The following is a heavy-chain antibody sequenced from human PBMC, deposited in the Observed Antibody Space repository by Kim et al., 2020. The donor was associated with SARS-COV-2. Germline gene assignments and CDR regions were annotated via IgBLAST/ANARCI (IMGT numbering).Heavy chain of an antibody. CDR1: GGTFSSYA. Sequence: SVKVSCKASGGTFSSYAISWVRQAPGQGLEWMGGFIPIFGTANYAQKFQGRVTITADESTSTAYMELSSLRSEDTAVYYCAGALLRHQTVAGFDYWGQGTLVTVSS. CDR3: AGALLRHQTVAGFDY. J-gene: IGHJ4*02. CDR2: FIPIFGTA. V-gene: IGHV1-69*13. D-gene: IGHD6-19*01.